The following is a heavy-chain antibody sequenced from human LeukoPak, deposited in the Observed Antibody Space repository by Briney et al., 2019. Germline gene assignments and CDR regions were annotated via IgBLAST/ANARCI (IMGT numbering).Heavy chain of an antibody. Sequence: GGSLRLSCAASGFTFSSYAMSWVRQAPGKGLEWVSAISGSGGSTYYADSVKGRFTISRDNSKNTLYLQMNSLRAEDTAVYYCARGRGGDYVPSRFDYWGQGTLVTVST. CDR3: ARGRGGDYVPSRFDY. CDR2: ISGSGGST. D-gene: IGHD3-10*02. V-gene: IGHV3-23*01. J-gene: IGHJ4*02. CDR1: GFTFSSYA.